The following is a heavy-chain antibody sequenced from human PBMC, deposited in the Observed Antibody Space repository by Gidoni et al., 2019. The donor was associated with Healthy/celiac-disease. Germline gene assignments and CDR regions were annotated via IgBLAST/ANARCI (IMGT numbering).Heavy chain of an antibody. D-gene: IGHD1-26*01. CDR1: GFTCSSYW. CDR2: INSDGSST. Sequence: EVQLVESGGGLVQPGGSLRPSCAASGFTCSSYWMHWVRKAPGKGLVWVSRINSDGSSTSYADSVKGRFTISRDNAKNTLYLQMNSLRAEDTAVYYCAREEATNLGDFDYWGQGTLVTVSS. V-gene: IGHV3-74*01. J-gene: IGHJ4*02. CDR3: AREEATNLGDFDY.